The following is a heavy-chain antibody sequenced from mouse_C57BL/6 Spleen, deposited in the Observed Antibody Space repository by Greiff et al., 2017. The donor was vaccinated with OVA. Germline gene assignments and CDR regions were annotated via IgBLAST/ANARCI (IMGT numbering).Heavy chain of an antibody. J-gene: IGHJ4*01. Sequence: VMLVESGPGLVATSQSLSITCTVSGFSLTSYGVSWVRQPPGKGLEWLGVIWGDGSTNYHSALISRLSISKDNSKSQVFLKLNSLQTDDTATYYCAKMTVVAHYYAMDYWGQGTSVTVSS. V-gene: IGHV2-3*01. D-gene: IGHD1-1*01. CDR3: AKMTVVAHYYAMDY. CDR1: GFSLTSYG. CDR2: IWGDGST.